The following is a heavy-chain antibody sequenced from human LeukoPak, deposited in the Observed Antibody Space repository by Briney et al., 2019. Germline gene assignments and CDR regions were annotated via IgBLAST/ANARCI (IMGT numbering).Heavy chain of an antibody. CDR2: IYYSGST. CDR1: GGSISSRY. V-gene: IGHV4-59*11. J-gene: IGHJ4*02. D-gene: IGHD3-22*01. CDR3: ASGLLNSGYYAY. Sequence: SETLSLTCTVSGGSISSRYWSWIRQPPGKGLEWIGYIYYSGSTNYNPSLKSRVTISVDTSKNQFSLKLSSVTAADTAVYYCASGLLNSGYYAYWGQGTLVTVSS.